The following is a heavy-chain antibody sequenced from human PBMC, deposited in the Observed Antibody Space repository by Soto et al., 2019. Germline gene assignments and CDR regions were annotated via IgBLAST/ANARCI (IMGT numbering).Heavy chain of an antibody. CDR1: GFTFTSYA. V-gene: IGHV3-23*01. J-gene: IGHJ5*02. CDR3: AKEGLVAATLIWFDP. D-gene: IGHD2-15*01. Sequence: EVRLLESGGGLVQPGGSLRLSCAASGFTFTSYAMTWVRQAPGKGLKWVSAISGSGDSTYYADSVKGRFTVSRGNSKSRLYLQMNSLRAEDTAVYYCAKEGLVAATLIWFDPWGQGTLVIVSS. CDR2: ISGSGDST.